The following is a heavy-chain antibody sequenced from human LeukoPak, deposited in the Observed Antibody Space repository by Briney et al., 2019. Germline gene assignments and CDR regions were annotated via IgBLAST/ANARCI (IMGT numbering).Heavy chain of an antibody. V-gene: IGHV4-61*08. Sequence: SETLSLTCTVSGGSISSGDYYWSWIRQPPGKGLEFIGHVHYSGTANYKPSLRSRVTISIATSKQQFFLKLKSVTAADTAVYYCARGYGDFRVEGRYFHSWGQGTLVTVSS. D-gene: IGHD4-17*01. CDR2: VHYSGTA. CDR3: ARGYGDFRVEGRYFHS. CDR1: GGSISSGDYY. J-gene: IGHJ4*02.